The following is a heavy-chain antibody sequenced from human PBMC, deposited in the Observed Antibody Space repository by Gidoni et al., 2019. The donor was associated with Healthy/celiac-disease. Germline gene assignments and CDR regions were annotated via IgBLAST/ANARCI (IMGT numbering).Heavy chain of an antibody. J-gene: IGHJ4*02. D-gene: IGHD3-3*01. CDR2: ISGSGGST. CDR1: GFTFSSSA. V-gene: IGHV3-23*01. CDR3: AKGLDDFWSGSYYFDY. Sequence: EVQLLESGGGLVQPGGSLRLSCAASGFTFSSSAMSWVRQAPGKGLEWVSAISGSGGSTYYADSVKGRFTISRDNSKNTLYLQMNSLRAEDTAVYYCAKGLDDFWSGSYYFDYWGQGTLVTVSS.